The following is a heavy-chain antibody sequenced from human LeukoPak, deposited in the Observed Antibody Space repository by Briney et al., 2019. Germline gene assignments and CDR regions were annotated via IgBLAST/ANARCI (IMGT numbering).Heavy chain of an antibody. V-gene: IGHV3-23*01. J-gene: IGHJ5*02. CDR3: AKDYYDSSGRWFDP. CDR1: GFTFSSYS. CDR2: ISGSGGST. D-gene: IGHD3-22*01. Sequence: GGSLRLSCAASGFTFSSYSMNWVRQAPGKGLEWVSAISGSGGSTYYADSVKGRFTISRDNSKNTLYLQMNSLRAEDTAVYYCAKDYYDSSGRWFDPWGQGTLVTVSS.